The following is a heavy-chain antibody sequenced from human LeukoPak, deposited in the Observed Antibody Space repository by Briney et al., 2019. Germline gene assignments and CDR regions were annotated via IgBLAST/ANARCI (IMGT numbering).Heavy chain of an antibody. Sequence: GSSVKVSCKASGGTLSSYAISWVRQAPGQGLEWMGGIIPIFGTANYAQKFQGRVTITTDESTSTAYMELSSLRSEDTAVYYCARICSGGSCYQDYWGQGTLVTVSS. CDR3: ARICSGGSCYQDY. D-gene: IGHD2-15*01. CDR2: IIPIFGTA. J-gene: IGHJ4*02. V-gene: IGHV1-69*05. CDR1: GGTLSSYA.